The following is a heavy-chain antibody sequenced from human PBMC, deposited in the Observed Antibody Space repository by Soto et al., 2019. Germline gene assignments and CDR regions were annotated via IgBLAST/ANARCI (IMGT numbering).Heavy chain of an antibody. D-gene: IGHD2-2*01. V-gene: IGHV1-69*02. Sequence: QVQLVQSGAEVKKPGSSVKVSCKASGGTFSSYTISWVRQAPGQGIEWMGRIIPILGIANYAQKFQGRVTITADKSTSTAYMELSSLRSEDTAVYYCARGPRGYCSSTSCYGREYYYYYMDVWGKGTTVTVSS. CDR1: GGTFSSYT. CDR3: ARGPRGYCSSTSCYGREYYYYYMDV. J-gene: IGHJ6*03. CDR2: IIPILGIA.